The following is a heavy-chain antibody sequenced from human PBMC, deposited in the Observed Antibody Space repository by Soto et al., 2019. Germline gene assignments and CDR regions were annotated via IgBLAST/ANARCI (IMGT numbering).Heavy chain of an antibody. Sequence: GGSLRLSCAASGFTFSSYSMNWVRQAPGKGLEWVSSISSSSSYIYYADSVKGRFTISRDNAKNSLYLQMNSLRAEDTAVYYCASLPNNREDAFDIWGQGTMVTVSS. J-gene: IGHJ3*02. CDR1: GFTFSSYS. CDR3: ASLPNNREDAFDI. V-gene: IGHV3-21*01. D-gene: IGHD1-20*01. CDR2: ISSSSSYI.